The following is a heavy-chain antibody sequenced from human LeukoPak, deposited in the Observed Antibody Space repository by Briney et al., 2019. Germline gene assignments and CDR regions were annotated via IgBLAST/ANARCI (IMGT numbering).Heavy chain of an antibody. CDR2: IIPIFGTA. D-gene: IGHD6-13*01. V-gene: IGHV1-69*13. J-gene: IGHJ5*02. Sequence: ASVKVSCKASGGTFSSYAISWVRQAPGQGLEWMEGIIPIFGTANYAQKFQGRVTITADESTSTAYMELSSLRSEDTAVYYCARGTWQQLVLWFDPWGQGTLVTVSS. CDR1: GGTFSSYA. CDR3: ARGTWQQLVLWFDP.